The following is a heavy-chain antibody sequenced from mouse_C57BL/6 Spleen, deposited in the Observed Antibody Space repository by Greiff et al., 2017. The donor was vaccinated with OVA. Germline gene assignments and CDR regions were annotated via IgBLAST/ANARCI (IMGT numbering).Heavy chain of an antibody. D-gene: IGHD1-1*01. V-gene: IGHV14-4*01. Sequence: VQLQQSGAELVRPGASVKLSCTASGFNIKDDYMHWVKQRPEQGLEWIGWIDPENGDTEYASKFQGKATITADTSSNTAYLQLSSLTSEDTAVYYCTTPVRDFDYWGQGTTLTVSS. CDR3: TTPVRDFDY. CDR2: IDPENGDT. CDR1: GFNIKDDY. J-gene: IGHJ2*01.